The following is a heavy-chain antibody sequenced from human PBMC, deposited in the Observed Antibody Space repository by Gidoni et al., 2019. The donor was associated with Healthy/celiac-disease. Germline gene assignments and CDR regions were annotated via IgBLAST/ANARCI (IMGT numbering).Heavy chain of an antibody. D-gene: IGHD3-10*01. CDR2: IYWDDDK. J-gene: IGHJ6*02. CDR1: GFSLSTSGVG. V-gene: IGHV2-5*02. CDR3: ARALDSMVRGVITETYGMDV. Sequence: QITLKESGPTLVKPTQTLTLTCTFSGFSLSTSGVGVGWIRQPPGKALEWLALIYWDDDKRYSPSLKSRLTITKDTSKNQVVLTMTNMDPVDTATYYCARALDSMVRGVITETYGMDVWGQGTTVTVSS.